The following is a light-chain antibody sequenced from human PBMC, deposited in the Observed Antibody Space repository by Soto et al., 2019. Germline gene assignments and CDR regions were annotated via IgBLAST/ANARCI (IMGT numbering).Light chain of an antibody. Sequence: QSVLTQPPSVSGAPGQRLTISCSGSTSNIGAGFDVHWYQQFPGAAPTLLIYSDTSRPSGVPSRFSASKSGTSASLTISGLRSEDEADYYCAAWDDSLSGPVFGGGTKLTVL. J-gene: IGLJ3*02. V-gene: IGLV1-40*01. CDR1: TSNIGAGFD. CDR2: SDT. CDR3: AAWDDSLSGPV.